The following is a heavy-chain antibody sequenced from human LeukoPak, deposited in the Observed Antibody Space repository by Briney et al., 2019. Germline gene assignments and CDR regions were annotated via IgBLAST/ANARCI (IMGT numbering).Heavy chain of an antibody. CDR3: ARGCAVASGVWYSGFDY. V-gene: IGHV5-51*01. CDR1: GYSFTNYW. Sequence: GESLKISCKGSGYSFTNYWIGWVRQMPGKGLEWMGIIYPGDSDTRYSPSFQGQVTISAGKSISTAYLQWSSLKASDTAMYYCARGCAVASGVWYSGFDYCGEGDLGAVSS. D-gene: IGHD1-26*01. J-gene: IGHJ4*02. CDR2: IYPGDSDT.